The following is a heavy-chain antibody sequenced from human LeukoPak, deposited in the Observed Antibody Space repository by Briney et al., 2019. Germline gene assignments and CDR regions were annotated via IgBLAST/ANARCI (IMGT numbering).Heavy chain of an antibody. CDR2: IYYSGST. D-gene: IGHD4-11*01. CDR3: ARARTTVTTT. CDR1: GGSISSYY. J-gene: IGHJ5*02. Sequence: SETLSLTCTVSGGSISSYYWSWIRQPPGKGLEWIGYIYYSGSTNYNPSLKSRVAISVDTSKNQFSLKLSSVTAADTAVYYCARARTTVTTTWGQGTLVTVSS. V-gene: IGHV4-59*01.